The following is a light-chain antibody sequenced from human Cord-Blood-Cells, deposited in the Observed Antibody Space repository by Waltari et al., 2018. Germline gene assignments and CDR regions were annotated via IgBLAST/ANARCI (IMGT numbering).Light chain of an antibody. J-gene: IGLJ2*01. CDR3: SSYAGSNNFDVV. Sequence: QSALTQPHSASGSPGQSVTISCPATSSDVGCYNHVSWYQQHPGKAPKLMIYEVSKRPSGVPDRFSGSKSGNTASLTVSGLQAEDEADYYCSSYAGSNNFDVVFGGGTKLTVL. CDR2: EVS. CDR1: SSDVGCYNH. V-gene: IGLV2-8*01.